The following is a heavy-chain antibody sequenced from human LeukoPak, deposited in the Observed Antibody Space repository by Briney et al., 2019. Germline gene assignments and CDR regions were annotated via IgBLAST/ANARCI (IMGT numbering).Heavy chain of an antibody. CDR1: GGSVSNYY. Sequence: PSETLSLTCTVSGGSVSNYYCSWIRQPPGKGLEWIGYIYYTGHTNYNPSLESRVTMSVGTSKNQFSLKLNSVTAADTAVYYCARHPPSSGWFHYWGQGTLVTVSS. CDR2: IYYTGHT. V-gene: IGHV4-59*08. J-gene: IGHJ4*02. CDR3: ARHPPSSGWFHY. D-gene: IGHD6-19*01.